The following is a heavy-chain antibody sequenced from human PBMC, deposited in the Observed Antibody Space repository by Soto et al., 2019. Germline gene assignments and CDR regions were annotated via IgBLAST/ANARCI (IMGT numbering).Heavy chain of an antibody. CDR1: GFTFSSYG. Sequence: LRLSCAASGFTFSSYGMHWVRQAPGKGLEWVPVISYDGSNKYYADSVKGRFTISRDNSKNTLYLQMNSLRAEETAVYYCAKDGRYGDYFDAFDIWGQGTMVTVSS. J-gene: IGHJ3*02. V-gene: IGHV3-30*18. CDR2: ISYDGSNK. D-gene: IGHD4-17*01. CDR3: AKDGRYGDYFDAFDI.